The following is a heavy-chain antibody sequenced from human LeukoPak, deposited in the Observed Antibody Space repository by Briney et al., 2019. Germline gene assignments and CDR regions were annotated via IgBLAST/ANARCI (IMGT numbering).Heavy chain of an antibody. CDR1: GYTFTSYD. CDR2: MNPNSGNT. J-gene: IGHJ4*02. Sequence: ASVKVSCKASGYTFTSYDINWVRQATGQGLEWMGWMNPNSGNTGYAQKFQSRVTITRNTSISTAYMELSSLRSEDAAVYYCARGDDYSSEDYWGQGTLVTVSS. CDR3: ARGDDYSSEDY. D-gene: IGHD4-11*01. V-gene: IGHV1-8*03.